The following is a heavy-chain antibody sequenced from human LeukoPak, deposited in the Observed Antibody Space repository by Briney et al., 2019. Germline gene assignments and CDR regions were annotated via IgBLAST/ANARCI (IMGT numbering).Heavy chain of an antibody. CDR3: GRIGGRSKAAKGDAFDI. D-gene: IGHD6-6*01. V-gene: IGHV3-21*06. CDR2: ISSGSTYT. CDR1: GFTFSSYS. Sequence: GGSLRLSCATSGFTFSSYSVNWVRQAPGKGLEWVSSISSGSTYTYYADSVKGRFTISRDNAQNLVYLQMNSLRAEDTAVYYCGRIGGRSKAAKGDAFDIWGQGTMVTVSS. J-gene: IGHJ3*02.